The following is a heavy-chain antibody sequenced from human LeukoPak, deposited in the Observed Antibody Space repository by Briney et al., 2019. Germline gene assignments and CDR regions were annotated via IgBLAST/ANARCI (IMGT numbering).Heavy chain of an antibody. Sequence: GGSLRLSCAASGFTFDDYAMHWVRQAPGKGLEWVSGISWNSGSIGYADSVKGRFTISRDNAKNSLYLQMNSLRAEDTALYYCAKGNDYGDYDYFGYWGQGTLVTVSS. CDR3: AKGNDYGDYDYFGY. CDR1: GFTFDDYA. CDR2: ISWNSGSI. J-gene: IGHJ4*02. V-gene: IGHV3-9*01. D-gene: IGHD4-17*01.